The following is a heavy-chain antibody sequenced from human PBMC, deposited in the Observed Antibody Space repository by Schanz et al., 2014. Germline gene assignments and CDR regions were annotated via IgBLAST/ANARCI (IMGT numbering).Heavy chain of an antibody. Sequence: EVQLLESGGGLVQPGGSLRISCAASGFTFSNYAMGWVRQTPGKGLEWVSRMIGSGSSVFYADSVKGRFTISRDNLKNTVYLQMNSLRAGDTAVYYCAKDGRLPYYGTGSDFDYWGQGTLVDDSS. CDR2: MIGSGSSV. D-gene: IGHD3-22*01. CDR1: GFTFSNYA. V-gene: IGHV3-23*01. J-gene: IGHJ4*02. CDR3: AKDGRLPYYGTGSDFDY.